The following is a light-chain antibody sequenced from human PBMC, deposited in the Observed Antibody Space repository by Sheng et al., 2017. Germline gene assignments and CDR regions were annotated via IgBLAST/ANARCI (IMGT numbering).Light chain of an antibody. CDR3: QQYGSSLPWT. J-gene: IGKJ1*01. CDR2: GAS. V-gene: IGKV3-20*01. CDR1: QSLSRNH. Sequence: EIVLSQSPGTLSLSPGERVTLSCRASQSLSRNHLAWYQQKPGQAPRLLIYGASSRATGIPDRFSGSGSGTDFTLTISRLEPEDFAVYYCQQYGSSLPWTFGQGTKVEIK.